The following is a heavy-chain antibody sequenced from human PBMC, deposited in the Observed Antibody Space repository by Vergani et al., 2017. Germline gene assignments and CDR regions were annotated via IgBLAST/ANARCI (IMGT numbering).Heavy chain of an antibody. Sequence: QVQLVQSGAEVKKPGSSVKVSCKASGGTFSRYAISWVRQAPGQGLEWMGGIIPIFGTANYAQKFQGRVTITADESTSTAYMELSSLRSEDTAVYYCARAPKGESSSWYIPTYNWFDPWGQGTLVTVSS. CDR3: ARAPKGESSSWYIPTYNWFDP. J-gene: IGHJ5*02. CDR1: GGTFSRYA. CDR2: IIPIFGTA. D-gene: IGHD6-13*01. V-gene: IGHV1-69*01.